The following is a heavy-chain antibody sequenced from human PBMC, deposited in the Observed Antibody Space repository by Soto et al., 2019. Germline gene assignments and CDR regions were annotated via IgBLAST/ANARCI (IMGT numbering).Heavy chain of an antibody. Sequence: GGSLRLSCTTSGFTFGDHDMSWLRQAPGKGLEWLGFIRGKAYGGTTEYAASVKGRFAMSRDDSQGIAYLQMNSLKTEDTAVYYCARVGCTSTSCYYLFDFWGQGGLVTVSS. CDR1: GFTFGDHD. CDR2: IRGKAYGGTT. V-gene: IGHV3-49*03. J-gene: IGHJ4*02. CDR3: ARVGCTSTSCYYLFDF. D-gene: IGHD2-2*01.